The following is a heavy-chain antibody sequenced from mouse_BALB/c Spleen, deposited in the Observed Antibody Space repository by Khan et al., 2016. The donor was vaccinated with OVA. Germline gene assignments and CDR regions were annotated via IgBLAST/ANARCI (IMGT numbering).Heavy chain of an antibody. Sequence: EVELVESGGDLVKPGGSLKLSCAASGFTFSSYGMSWVRQTPDKRLEWVAAISTGGSYTYYPDSLKGRFTISRDTAKNTLYLQMSSLTSEDTAMYYCARQPGYYGGSAMDYWGQGTSVTVSS. J-gene: IGHJ4*01. CDR3: ARQPGYYGGSAMDY. CDR1: GFTFSSYG. D-gene: IGHD1-1*01. V-gene: IGHV5-6*01. CDR2: ISTGGSYT.